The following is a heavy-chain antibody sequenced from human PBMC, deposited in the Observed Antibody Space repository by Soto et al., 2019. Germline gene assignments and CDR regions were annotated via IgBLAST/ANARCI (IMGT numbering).Heavy chain of an antibody. CDR1: GYTFTVNG. J-gene: IGHJ4*02. Sequence: QVQLVQSGVEVKKPGASVKVSCKTSGYTFTVNGIGWVRQAPGQGLEWMGWISANSGNTNYAPKFQGRVTLTTDTSTGTAYMELRSLRSDDTAIYYCARDRDYSLDFWGQGTLVIVSS. D-gene: IGHD2-21*01. V-gene: IGHV1-18*01. CDR2: ISANSGNT. CDR3: ARDRDYSLDF.